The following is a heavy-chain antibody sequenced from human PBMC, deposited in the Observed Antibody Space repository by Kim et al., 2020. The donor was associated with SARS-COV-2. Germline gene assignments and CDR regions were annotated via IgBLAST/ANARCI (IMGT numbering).Heavy chain of an antibody. CDR2: INPSGGST. D-gene: IGHD1-26*01. J-gene: IGHJ6*04. V-gene: IGHV1-46*01. CDR1: GYTFTSYY. CDR3: ARADQVGASSYYGRAV. Sequence: ASVKVSCKASGYTFTSYYMHWVRQAPGQGLEWMGLINPSGGSTSKAQKFQAKVTRTGNRPTGTASMGRGSRRPRARAGNYCARADQVGASSYYGRAVGGK.